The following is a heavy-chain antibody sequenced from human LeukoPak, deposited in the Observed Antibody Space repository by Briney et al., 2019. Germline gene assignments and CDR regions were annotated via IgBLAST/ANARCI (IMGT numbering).Heavy chain of an antibody. D-gene: IGHD3-16*01. CDR3: ARCLGAGGGYLMIRWGCYFDY. J-gene: IGHJ4*02. CDR1: GGSISSSSYY. Sequence: PSETLSLTCTVSGGSISSSSYYWGWIRQPPGKGLEWIGSIYYSGSTYYNPSLKSRVTISVDTSKNQFSLKLSSVTAADTAVYYCARCLGAGGGYLMIRWGCYFDYWGQGTLVTVSS. CDR2: IYYSGST. V-gene: IGHV4-39*07.